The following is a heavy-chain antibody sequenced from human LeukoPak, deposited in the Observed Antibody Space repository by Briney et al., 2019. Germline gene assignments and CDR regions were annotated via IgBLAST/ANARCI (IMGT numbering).Heavy chain of an antibody. CDR3: ARGYGDGYNLGDNWFGP. V-gene: IGHV4-61*02. Sequence: SETLSLTCTVSGGSISSGSYYWSWIRQPAGKGLEWIGRIYTSGSTNYNPSLKSRVTISVDTSKNQFSLKLSSVTAADTAVYYCARGYGDGYNLGDNWFGPWGQGTLVTVSS. D-gene: IGHD5-24*01. CDR1: GGSISSGSYY. CDR2: IYTSGST. J-gene: IGHJ5*02.